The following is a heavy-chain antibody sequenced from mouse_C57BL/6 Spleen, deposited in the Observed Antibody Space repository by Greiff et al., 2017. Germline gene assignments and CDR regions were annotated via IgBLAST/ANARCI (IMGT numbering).Heavy chain of an antibody. CDR2: IYPSDSET. Sequence: QVQLQQPGAELVRPGSSVKLSCKASGYTFTSYWMDWVKQRPGQGLEWIGNIYPSDSETHYNQKFKDKATLTVDKSSSTAYMQLSSLTSEDSAGYYCARSGNRGSSFDYWGQGTTLTVSS. CDR3: ARSGNRGSSFDY. J-gene: IGHJ2*01. D-gene: IGHD1-1*01. V-gene: IGHV1-61*01. CDR1: GYTFTSYW.